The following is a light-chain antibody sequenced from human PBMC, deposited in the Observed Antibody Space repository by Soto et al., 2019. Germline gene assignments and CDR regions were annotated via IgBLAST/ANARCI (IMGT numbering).Light chain of an antibody. Sequence: EIVMTQSPATLSVSPGERATLSCRASQSVSSYLAWYQQKPGQAPRILIYGASTRASVVPARFSGSGSGTEFTLTLSSLQSEDFAVYYCLQCNDWPLITFGQGTRLE. CDR1: QSVSSY. V-gene: IGKV3-15*01. CDR2: GAS. J-gene: IGKJ5*01. CDR3: LQCNDWPLIT.